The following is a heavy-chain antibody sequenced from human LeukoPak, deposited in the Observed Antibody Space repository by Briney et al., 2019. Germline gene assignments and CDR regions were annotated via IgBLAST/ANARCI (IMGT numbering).Heavy chain of an antibody. Sequence: ASVKVSCKASGYTFSGYALSWVRQAPGQGLGWMGWVSAYNGDTVYAQNLQGRLTMTTDTSTSTAYMELRTPRSDDTAVYFCARLGTDYWGQGTLVVVSS. J-gene: IGHJ4*02. V-gene: IGHV1-18*01. CDR3: ARLGTDY. CDR1: GYTFSGYA. D-gene: IGHD3-16*01. CDR2: VSAYNGDT.